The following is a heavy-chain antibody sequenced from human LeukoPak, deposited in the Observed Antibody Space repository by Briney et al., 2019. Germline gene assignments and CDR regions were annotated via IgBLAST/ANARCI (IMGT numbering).Heavy chain of an antibody. CDR2: ISSSGGST. CDR1: GFTLSSYA. Sequence: GGSLRLSCAASGFTLSSYAMSWVRQAPGKGLEWVSGISSSGGSTYYADSVKGRFTISRDNSKNTLYLQMNSLRAEDTAVYYCAKLYYDFWSVSNWFDPWGQGTLVTVSS. J-gene: IGHJ5*02. CDR3: AKLYYDFWSVSNWFDP. D-gene: IGHD3-3*01. V-gene: IGHV3-23*01.